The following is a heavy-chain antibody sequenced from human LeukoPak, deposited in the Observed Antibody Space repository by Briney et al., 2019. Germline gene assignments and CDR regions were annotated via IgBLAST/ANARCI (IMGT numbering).Heavy chain of an antibody. J-gene: IGHJ4*02. Sequence: SETLSLTCAVSGGSISSGGYSWSWIRQPPGKGLEWIGYIYHSGSTYYNPSLKSRVTISVDRSKNQFSLKLSSMTAADTAVYYCARDLRSLGWADYSFDYWGQGTLVTVSS. V-gene: IGHV4-30-2*01. D-gene: IGHD4-11*01. CDR2: IYHSGST. CDR1: GGSISSGGYS. CDR3: ARDLRSLGWADYSFDY.